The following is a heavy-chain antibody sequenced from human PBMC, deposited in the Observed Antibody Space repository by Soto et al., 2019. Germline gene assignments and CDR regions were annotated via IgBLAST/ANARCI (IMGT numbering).Heavy chain of an antibody. Sequence: PPETLSLTCSVSGGSMNNGGYYWSWIRQLPGKGLEWIGYIYSNGDTYYNPSLKSRLTISVDTSKNQFSLNLTSVTAADTAVYYCARRGGSSSRYYYYALDVWGQGTTVTVSS. V-gene: IGHV4-31*03. D-gene: IGHD6-6*01. J-gene: IGHJ6*02. CDR1: GGSMNNGGYY. CDR3: ARRGGSSSRYYYYALDV. CDR2: IYSNGDT.